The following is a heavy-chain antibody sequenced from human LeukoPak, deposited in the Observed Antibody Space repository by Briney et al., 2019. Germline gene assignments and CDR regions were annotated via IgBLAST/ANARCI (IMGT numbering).Heavy chain of an antibody. CDR2: INPKTGGP. J-gene: IGHJ5*02. CDR1: GYTFIDYY. V-gene: IGHV1-2*02. D-gene: IGHD2-8*01. CDR3: ARNQMAKNWFDP. Sequence: SVKVSCKASGYTFIDYYIHWVRQAPGQGLEWMGWINPKTGGPKYAQKFQGRLTMTRDTSINTVYMELTRLTSDDTAVYYCARNQMAKNWFDPWGRGSLITVSS.